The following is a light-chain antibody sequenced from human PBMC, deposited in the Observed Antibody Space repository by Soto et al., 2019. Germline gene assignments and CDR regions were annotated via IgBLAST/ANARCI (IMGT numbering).Light chain of an antibody. J-gene: IGKJ2*01. V-gene: IGKV1-5*03. CDR2: KAS. Sequence: DIKMTQSPSTLSASVGDRVTITCRARQSINTWLAWYQQKPGKAPKLLIYKASSLGSGVPSRFSGSGSGTDFTLTISSLQPDDFAIYYCQQYNSHSSYTFGQGTKLEIK. CDR1: QSINTW. CDR3: QQYNSHSSYT.